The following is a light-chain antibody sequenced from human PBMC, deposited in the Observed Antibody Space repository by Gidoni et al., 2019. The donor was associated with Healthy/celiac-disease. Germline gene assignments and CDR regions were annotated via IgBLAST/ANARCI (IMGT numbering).Light chain of an antibody. Sequence: EVVMTQSPAIVSVSPVDTATLSCRASQAINSNLAWYQQRPGQAPRLLIYGASTRATGIPARFSGSGSGTEFTLTISSLQFEDFAVYYCHQYRNWPSLTFGGGTKVDIK. CDR2: GAS. V-gene: IGKV3-15*01. CDR3: HQYRNWPSLT. CDR1: QAINSN. J-gene: IGKJ4*01.